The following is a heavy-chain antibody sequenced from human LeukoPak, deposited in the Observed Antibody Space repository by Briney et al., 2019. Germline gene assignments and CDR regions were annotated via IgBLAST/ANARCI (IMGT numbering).Heavy chain of an antibody. CDR1: GGSISSGDYY. J-gene: IGHJ6*03. CDR2: IYYSGST. V-gene: IGHV4-30-4*08. D-gene: IGHD2-2*02. Sequence: PSETLSLTCTVSGGSISSGDYYWSWIRQPPGKGLEWIGYIYYSGSTYYNPSLKSRVTISVDTSKNQFSLKLSSVTAADTAVYYCARTAEEVVPAAILGYYYYMDVWGKGTTVTVSS. CDR3: ARTAEEVVPAAILGYYYYMDV.